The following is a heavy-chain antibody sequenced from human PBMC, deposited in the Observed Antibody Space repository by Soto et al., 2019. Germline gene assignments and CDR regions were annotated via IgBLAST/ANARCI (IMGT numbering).Heavy chain of an antibody. CDR2: IYYSGST. D-gene: IGHD6-13*01. J-gene: IGHJ4*02. CDR1: GGSISSYY. V-gene: IGHV4-59*12. Sequence: SETLSLTCTVSGGSISSYYLSWIRQPPGKGLEWIGYIYYSGSTNYADSVKGRFTISRDNSKNTVYLQMNSLRAEDTALYYCAKDLYSSSWYLADSWGQGTLVTVSS. CDR3: AKDLYSSSWYLADS.